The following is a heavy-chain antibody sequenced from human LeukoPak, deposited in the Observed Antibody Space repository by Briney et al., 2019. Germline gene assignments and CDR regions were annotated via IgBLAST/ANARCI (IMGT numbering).Heavy chain of an antibody. Sequence: GTSLRLSCAASGFIFSSYAIHWVRQAPGKGLQWVALISYDGGNKDYANSVKGRFTISRDNSKNTLYLQMNSLRAEDTAVYYCARVRVRAVLITYYYYSMDVWGQGTTVTVSS. J-gene: IGHJ6*02. V-gene: IGHV3-30*04. D-gene: IGHD3-10*01. CDR3: ARVRVRAVLITYYYYSMDV. CDR1: GFIFSSYA. CDR2: ISYDGGNK.